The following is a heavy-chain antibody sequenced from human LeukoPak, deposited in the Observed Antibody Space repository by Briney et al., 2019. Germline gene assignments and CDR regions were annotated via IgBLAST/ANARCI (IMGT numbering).Heavy chain of an antibody. D-gene: IGHD2-15*01. V-gene: IGHV3-23*01. J-gene: IGHJ3*02. Sequence: GRSLRLSCAASGFTFSTYAMSWVRQAPGKGLEWVSAISVSAGSTYYADSVKGRFTISRDNAKNSLYLQMNSLRAEDTAVYYCALNAAADAFDIWGQGTMVTVSS. CDR2: ISVSAGST. CDR1: GFTFSTYA. CDR3: ALNAAADAFDI.